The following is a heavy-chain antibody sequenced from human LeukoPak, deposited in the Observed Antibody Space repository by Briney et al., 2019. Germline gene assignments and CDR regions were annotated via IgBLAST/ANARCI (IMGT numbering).Heavy chain of an antibody. CDR3: ARATTVTTFYGTIFDY. V-gene: IGHV1-2*02. J-gene: IGHJ4*02. Sequence: ASVKVSCKASGYTFTGYYMHWVRQAPGQGLEWMGWINPNSGGTNYAQKFQGRVTMTRDTSISTAYMELSRLRSDDTAVYYCARATTVTTFYGTIFDYWGQGTLVTVSS. D-gene: IGHD4-17*01. CDR1: GYTFTGYY. CDR2: INPNSGGT.